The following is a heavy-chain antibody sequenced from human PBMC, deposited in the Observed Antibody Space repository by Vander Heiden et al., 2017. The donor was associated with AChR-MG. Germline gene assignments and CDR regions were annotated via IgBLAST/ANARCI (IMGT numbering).Heavy chain of an antibody. CDR1: GFSFCFYN. CDR2: SSSSSSFR. Sequence: EVQLVESGGGLVKPGGSLRLSCAASGFSFCFYNMNLVRQAPGEGLEWVSCSSSSSSFRYYTDSGKGRFTIYRDNDKKTLYLQMNSLRAGDTAVYYCGRDSYSSSFGDAFDIWGQGTMVTVSS. V-gene: IGHV3-21*01. CDR3: GRDSYSSSFGDAFDI. D-gene: IGHD6-6*01. J-gene: IGHJ3*02.